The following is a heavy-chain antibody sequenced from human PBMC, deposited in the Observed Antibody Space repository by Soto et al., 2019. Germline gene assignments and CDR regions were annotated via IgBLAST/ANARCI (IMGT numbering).Heavy chain of an antibody. J-gene: IGHJ4*02. V-gene: IGHV3-30-3*01. CDR1: GFTFSSYA. CDR3: ARDPSAAAPDY. CDR2: ISYDGSNK. D-gene: IGHD6-13*01. Sequence: GGSLRLSCAAFGFTFSSYAMHWFRQAPGKGLEWVAVISYDGSNKYYADSVKGRFTISRDNSKNTLYLQMNSLRAEDTAVYYCARDPSAAAPDYWGQGTLVTVSS.